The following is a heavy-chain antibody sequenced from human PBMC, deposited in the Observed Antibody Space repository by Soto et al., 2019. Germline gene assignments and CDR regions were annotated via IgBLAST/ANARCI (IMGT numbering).Heavy chain of an antibody. CDR3: ARAWQYSSGFFDY. CDR1: GVSISSYY. CDR2: IYYSGST. Sequence: SETLSLTCTVSGVSISSYYWSWIRQPPGKGLEWIGYIYYSGSTNYNPSLKSRVTISVDTSKNQFSLKLSSVTAADTAVYYCARAWQYSSGFFDYWGQGTLVTVSS. V-gene: IGHV4-59*01. J-gene: IGHJ4*02. D-gene: IGHD6-19*01.